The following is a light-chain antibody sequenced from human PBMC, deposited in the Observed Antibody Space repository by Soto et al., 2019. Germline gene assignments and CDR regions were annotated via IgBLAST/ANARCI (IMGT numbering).Light chain of an antibody. J-gene: IGLJ2*01. V-gene: IGLV2-14*03. Sequence: QSASVSGSPGQSITISCAGTSSDVGGYNYVSWYQQHPGKVPRLIISDVNKRPSGVSDRFSGSKSGNTASLTISGLQAEDEADYYCASFTRSVTVVFGGGTQLTVL. CDR3: ASFTRSVTVV. CDR1: SSDVGGYNY. CDR2: DVN.